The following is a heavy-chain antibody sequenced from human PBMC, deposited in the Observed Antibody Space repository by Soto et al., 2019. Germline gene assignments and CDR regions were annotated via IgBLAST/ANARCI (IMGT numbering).Heavy chain of an antibody. J-gene: IGHJ4*02. V-gene: IGHV3-53*01. D-gene: IGHD3-16*01. CDR2: ISDTGRT. Sequence: LRLSCAASGFTVSNFFMSWVRQAPGKGLEWVSVISDTGRTYYAGSVKGRFTISRDSSKNTVYLQMSSLRAEDTAVYFCSRDHASCAYHYRGQGTRVTASS. CDR3: SRDHASCAYHY. CDR1: GFTVSNFF.